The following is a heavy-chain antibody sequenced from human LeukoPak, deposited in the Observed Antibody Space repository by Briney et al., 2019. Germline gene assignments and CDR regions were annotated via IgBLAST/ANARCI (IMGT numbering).Heavy chain of an antibody. CDR3: ARVEQWIQLADAFDI. Sequence: GGSLRLSCAASGFTFSDYYMSWIRQAPGKGLEWVSYISSSGSTIYYADSVKGRFTISRDNAKNSLYLQMNSLRAEDTAVYYCARVEQWIQLADAFDIWGQGTMVTVSS. J-gene: IGHJ3*02. CDR1: GFTFSDYY. D-gene: IGHD5-18*01. CDR2: ISSSGSTI. V-gene: IGHV3-11*04.